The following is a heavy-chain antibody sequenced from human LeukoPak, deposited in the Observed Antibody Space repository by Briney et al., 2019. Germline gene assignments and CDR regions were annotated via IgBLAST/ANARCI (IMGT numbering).Heavy chain of an antibody. Sequence: GGSLRLSCAASGFTFSSYAMHWVRQAPGKGLEWVAVISYDGSNKYYAGSVKGRFTISRDNSKNTLYLQMNSLRAEDTAVYYCARDSGSIPLDYWGQGTLVTVSS. CDR1: GFTFSSYA. CDR2: ISYDGSNK. J-gene: IGHJ4*02. V-gene: IGHV3-30*04. CDR3: ARDSGSIPLDY. D-gene: IGHD2-21*01.